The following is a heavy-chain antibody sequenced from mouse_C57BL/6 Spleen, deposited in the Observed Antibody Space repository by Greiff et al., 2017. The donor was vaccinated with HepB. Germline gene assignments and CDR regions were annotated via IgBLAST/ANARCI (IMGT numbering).Heavy chain of an antibody. CDR3: ARSSKHWYFDV. D-gene: IGHD2-10*02. V-gene: IGHV1-50*01. CDR1: GYTFTSYW. J-gene: IGHJ1*03. Sequence: QVQLQQPGAELVKPGASVKLSCKASGYTFTSYWMQWVKQRPGQGLEWIGEIDPSDSYTNYNQKFKGKATLTVDTSSSTAYMQLSSLTSEDSAVYYCARSSKHWYFDVWGTGTTVTVSS. CDR2: IDPSDSYT.